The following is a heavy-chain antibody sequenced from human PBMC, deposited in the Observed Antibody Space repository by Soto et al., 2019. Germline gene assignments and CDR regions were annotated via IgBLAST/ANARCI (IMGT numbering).Heavy chain of an antibody. V-gene: IGHV1-18*01. Sequence: QVQLVQSGAEVKKPGASVKVSCKASGYTFSSYGISWVRQAPGQGLAWMGWISAYNGNTNYAQKLQGRVTMTTDTSTSTAYMELRSLRSDDTAVYYCARGPNYDILTGNYDGMDVWGQGTTVTVSS. J-gene: IGHJ6*02. CDR2: ISAYNGNT. CDR1: GYTFSSYG. CDR3: ARGPNYDILTGNYDGMDV. D-gene: IGHD3-9*01.